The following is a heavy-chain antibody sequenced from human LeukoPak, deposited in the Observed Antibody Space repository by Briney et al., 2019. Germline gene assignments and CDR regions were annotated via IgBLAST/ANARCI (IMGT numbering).Heavy chain of an antibody. Sequence: SETLSLTCAVSGGSISSGGYSWSWIRQPPGKGLEWIGYIYHSGSTYYNPSLKSRVTISVDRSKNQFSLKLSSVTAADTAVYYCARALSPGSYVTDWGQGTLVTVSS. CDR2: IYHSGST. CDR1: GGSISSGGYS. J-gene: IGHJ4*02. D-gene: IGHD1-26*01. CDR3: ARALSPGSYVTD. V-gene: IGHV4-30-2*01.